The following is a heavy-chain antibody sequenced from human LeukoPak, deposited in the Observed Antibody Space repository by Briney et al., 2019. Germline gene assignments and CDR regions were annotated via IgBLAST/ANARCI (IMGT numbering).Heavy chain of an antibody. Sequence: GGSLRLSRAASGFTFSSYSMNWVRQAPGKGLEWVSSISSSSSYIYYADSVKGRFTISRDNAKNSLYLQMNSLRAEDTAVYYCARDLYYYDSSAHGGDYYYMDVWGKGTTVTVSS. D-gene: IGHD3-22*01. J-gene: IGHJ6*03. CDR3: ARDLYYYDSSAHGGDYYYMDV. CDR1: GFTFSSYS. V-gene: IGHV3-21*01. CDR2: ISSSSSYI.